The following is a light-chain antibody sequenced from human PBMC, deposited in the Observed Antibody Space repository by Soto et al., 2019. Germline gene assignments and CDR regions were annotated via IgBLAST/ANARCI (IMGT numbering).Light chain of an antibody. Sequence: EIVLTQSPGTLSLSPGERATLSCRASQSVSSNYLAWYQQKPGQAPRLLIDGASSRATGIPARFSGSGSGTDFTLTISRLEPEDFAVYYCQHYGSSPETFGQGTKVDIK. CDR1: QSVSSNY. CDR2: GAS. CDR3: QHYGSSPET. J-gene: IGKJ1*01. V-gene: IGKV3-20*01.